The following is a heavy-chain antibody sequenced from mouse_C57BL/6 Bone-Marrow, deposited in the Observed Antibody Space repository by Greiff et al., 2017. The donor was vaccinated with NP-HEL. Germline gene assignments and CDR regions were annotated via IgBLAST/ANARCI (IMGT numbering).Heavy chain of an antibody. CDR2: IYPGSGST. Sequence: VKLQQPGAELVKPGASVKMSCKASGYTFTSYWITWVKQRPGQGLEWIGDIYPGSGSTNYNEKFKSKATLTVDTSSSTAYMQLSSLTSEDSAVYYCARGGKIYYGNLDYWGQGTTLTVSS. D-gene: IGHD2-1*01. J-gene: IGHJ2*01. CDR3: ARGGKIYYGNLDY. V-gene: IGHV1-55*01. CDR1: GYTFTSYW.